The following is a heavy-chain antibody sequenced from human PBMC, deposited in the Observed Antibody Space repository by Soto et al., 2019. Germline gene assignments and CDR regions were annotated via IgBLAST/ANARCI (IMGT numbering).Heavy chain of an antibody. CDR1: GFTFSSYS. CDR2: IRGVSDVI. Sequence: EVHLVESGGELVQPGGSLRLSCVASGFTFSSYSMNWVRQVPGKGLEWVSYIRGVSDVIYYADSVKGRFTISRDNAKNSLYLQMNSLRAEDTAVYYCVRDHIYGFDRWGQGTRVTVSS. J-gene: IGHJ3*02. CDR3: VRDHIYGFDR. D-gene: IGHD2-21*01. V-gene: IGHV3-48*01.